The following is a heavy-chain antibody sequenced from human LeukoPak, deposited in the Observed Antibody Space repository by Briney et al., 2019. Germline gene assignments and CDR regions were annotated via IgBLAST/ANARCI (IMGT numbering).Heavy chain of an antibody. D-gene: IGHD5-12*01. CDR1: GYSISSGYY. J-gene: IGHJ4*01. V-gene: IGHV4-38-2*01. CDR3: ASTTYSGPTLKGRRPFDY. CDR2: IYHSGST. Sequence: SETLSLTCAVSGYSISSGYYWGWIRQPPGKGLEWIGSIYHSGSTYYNPSLKSRVTISVDTSKNQFSLKLSSVTAADMAVYYCASTTYSGPTLKGRRPFDYWGQGTLVTVSS.